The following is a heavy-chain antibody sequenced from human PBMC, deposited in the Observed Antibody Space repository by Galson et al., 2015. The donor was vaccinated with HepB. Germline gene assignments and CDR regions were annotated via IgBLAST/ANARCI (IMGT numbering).Heavy chain of an antibody. D-gene: IGHD2-15*01. V-gene: IGHV4-30-2*01. CDR2: IYHSGST. CDR1: GGSISSGGYS. J-gene: IGHJ4*02. Sequence: QTLSLTCAVSGGSISSGGYSWSWIRQPPGKGLEWIGYIYHSGSTYYNPSLKSRVTISVDRSKNQFSLKLSSVTAADTAVYYCARAWSGGSLSLDYWGQGTLVTVPS. CDR3: ARAWSGGSLSLDY.